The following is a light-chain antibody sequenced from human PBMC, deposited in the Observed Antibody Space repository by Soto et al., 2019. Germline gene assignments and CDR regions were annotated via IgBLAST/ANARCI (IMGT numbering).Light chain of an antibody. CDR3: QHRSSWSIT. V-gene: IGKV3-11*01. CDR2: DAS. J-gene: IGKJ5*01. CDR1: QSVSTY. Sequence: EIVLTQSPATLSLSPGERATFSCRASQSVSTYLAWYQHNSGQAPRLLIYDASKRASGIPARFSGSGSGTDFTLTITSLEPEDFAVYYCQHRSSWSITFGQGTRLEI.